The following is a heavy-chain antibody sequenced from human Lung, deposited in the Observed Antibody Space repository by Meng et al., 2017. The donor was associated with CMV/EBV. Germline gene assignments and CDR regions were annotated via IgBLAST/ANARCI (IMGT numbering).Heavy chain of an antibody. CDR3: AKDFTQLAVAGIPYYFDY. J-gene: IGHJ4*02. Sequence: GGSLRLXCVASGLTFSSHPMTWVRQAPGKGLEWVAFIRYDGSNKYYADSVRGRFTISRDNSKNTLYLQMNSLRAEDTAVYYCAKDFTQLAVAGIPYYFDYWGQGXLVTVSS. CDR2: IRYDGSNK. CDR1: GLTFSSHP. V-gene: IGHV3-30*02. D-gene: IGHD6-19*01.